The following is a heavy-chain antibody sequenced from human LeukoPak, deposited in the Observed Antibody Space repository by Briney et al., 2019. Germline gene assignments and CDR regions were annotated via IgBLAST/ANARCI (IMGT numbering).Heavy chain of an antibody. CDR2: IYYNGNT. CDR1: DGSINSYY. J-gene: IGHJ6*02. D-gene: IGHD1-26*01. Sequence: SETLSLTCSVSDGSINSYYWNWIRRPPGKGLEWIGYIYYNGNTNYSPSLKSRVTMSVDTSKNLFSLTVNSVTAADTAVYYCARGRSNYYGMDVWGQGTTVTVSS. V-gene: IGHV4-59*01. CDR3: ARGRSNYYGMDV.